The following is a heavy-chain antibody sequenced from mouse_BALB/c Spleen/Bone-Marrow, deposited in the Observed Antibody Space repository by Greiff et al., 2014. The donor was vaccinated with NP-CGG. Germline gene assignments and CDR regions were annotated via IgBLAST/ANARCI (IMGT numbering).Heavy chain of an antibody. J-gene: IGHJ2*01. Sequence: QVQLQQSGADLMKPGASLKISCKATGYRFNSYWIEWVKQRPGHGLEWIGEILPGSGSTNFNEKFKGKATFTAYTSSNTAYMQISSLTSEDSAVYYCARLGIRSFDYWGQGTTLTVSS. V-gene: IGHV1-9*01. CDR2: ILPGSGST. CDR1: GYRFNSYW. CDR3: ARLGIRSFDY. D-gene: IGHD3-1*01.